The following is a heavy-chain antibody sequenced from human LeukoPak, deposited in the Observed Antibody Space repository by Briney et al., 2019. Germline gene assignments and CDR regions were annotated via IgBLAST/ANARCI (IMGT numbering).Heavy chain of an antibody. J-gene: IGHJ3*02. V-gene: IGHV4-34*01. CDR2: INHSGST. CDR1: GGSFSGYY. CDR3: ATHRYSEWSRAFDI. Sequence: SETLSLTCAVYGGSFSGYYWSWIRQPPGKGLEWIGEINHSGSTNYNPSLKSRVTISVDTSKNQFSLKLSSVTAADTAVYYCATHRYSEWSRAFDIWGQGTMVTVSS. D-gene: IGHD3-3*01.